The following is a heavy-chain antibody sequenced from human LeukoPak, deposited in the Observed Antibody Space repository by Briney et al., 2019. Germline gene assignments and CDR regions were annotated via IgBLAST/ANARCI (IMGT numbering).Heavy chain of an antibody. Sequence: SETLSLTCTVSGGSISSYYWTWIRQPPGKGLEWIGYIYYSGSTHYNPSLNSRVTISMDTSKNHFSLKLSSVTAADTAIYYCARTSRHYYGSGSNLTPWPADMDVWGQGTKVTVSS. CDR3: ARTSRHYYGSGSNLTPWPADMDV. CDR2: IYYSGST. V-gene: IGHV4-59*01. D-gene: IGHD3-10*01. CDR1: GGSISSYY. J-gene: IGHJ6*02.